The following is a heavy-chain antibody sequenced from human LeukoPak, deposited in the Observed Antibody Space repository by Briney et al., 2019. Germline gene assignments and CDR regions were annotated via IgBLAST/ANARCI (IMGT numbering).Heavy chain of an antibody. Sequence: ASVKVSCKASGYTFTGYYLHWVRQAPGQGLEWMGWISPNSGGTNYAQKFQGRVTMTRDTSISTAYMELSRLRSDDTAVYYCARTSMIVVYLPDYWGQGTLVTVSS. CDR3: ARTSMIVVYLPDY. CDR2: ISPNSGGT. D-gene: IGHD3-22*01. J-gene: IGHJ4*02. V-gene: IGHV1-2*02. CDR1: GYTFTGYY.